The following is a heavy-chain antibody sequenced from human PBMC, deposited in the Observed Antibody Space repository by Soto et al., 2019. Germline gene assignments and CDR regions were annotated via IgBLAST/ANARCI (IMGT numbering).Heavy chain of an antibody. V-gene: IGHV3-49*03. CDR1: GFTFGDYA. D-gene: IGHD3-3*01. CDR3: TRDYDFWSGYYTSPRYYYYYGMDV. J-gene: IGHJ6*02. CDR2: IRSKAYGGTT. Sequence: PGGSLRLSCAASGFTFGDYAMSWFRQAPGKGLEWVGFIRSKAYGGTTEYAASVKGRFTISRDDSKSIAYLQMNSLKTEDTAVYNCTRDYDFWSGYYTSPRYYYYYGMDVWGQGTTVTV.